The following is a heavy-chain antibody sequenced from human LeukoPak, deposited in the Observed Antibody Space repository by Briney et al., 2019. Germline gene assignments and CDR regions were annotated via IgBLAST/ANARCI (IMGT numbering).Heavy chain of an antibody. D-gene: IGHD1-1*01. V-gene: IGHV5-51*01. CDR3: ASLSGGSWATTEPFPT. Sequence: GESLRISCEASGYHFSLYFTAWVRQVPGKGLEWMGVIYPGNSHTIYSPSFQGQFIISADKSINTAYLQFSSLKTSDTAMYYCASLSGGSWATTEPFPTWGKGTLSASLQ. CDR2: IYPGNSHT. J-gene: IGHJ5*02. CDR1: GYHFSLYF.